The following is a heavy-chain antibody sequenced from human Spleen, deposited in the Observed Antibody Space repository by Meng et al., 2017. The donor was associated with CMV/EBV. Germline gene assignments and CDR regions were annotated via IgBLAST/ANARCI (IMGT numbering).Heavy chain of an antibody. Sequence: SVKVSCKVSGYIFTGYYLHWVRQAPGQGLEWMGGIIPIFGTANYAQKFQGRVTITTDESTSTAYMELSSLRSEDTAVYYCARMTGDPGYYYYGMDVWGQGTTVTVSS. CDR3: ARMTGDPGYYYYGMDV. CDR2: IIPIFGTA. CDR1: GYIFTGYY. J-gene: IGHJ6*02. V-gene: IGHV1-69*05. D-gene: IGHD3-16*01.